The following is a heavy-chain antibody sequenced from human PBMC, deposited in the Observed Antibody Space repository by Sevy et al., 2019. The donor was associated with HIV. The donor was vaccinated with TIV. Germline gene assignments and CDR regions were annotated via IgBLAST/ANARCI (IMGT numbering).Heavy chain of an antibody. CDR1: GFTFSTYW. J-gene: IGHJ3*02. V-gene: IGHV3-7*01. CDR2: IKQDGSGK. CDR3: ATDLISSSSADVFDI. Sequence: GGSLRLSCAASGFTFSTYWMNWVRQAPGKGLEWVANIKQDGSGKNYVDSVKGRFTISSDNARNSLFLELNILKVEDTAVYHCATDLISSSSADVFDIWGQGTMVTVSS. D-gene: IGHD6-6*01.